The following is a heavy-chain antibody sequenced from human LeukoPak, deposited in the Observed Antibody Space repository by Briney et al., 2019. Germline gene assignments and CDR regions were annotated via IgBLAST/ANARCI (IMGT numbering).Heavy chain of an antibody. CDR3: ASPAVWGELSLRY. J-gene: IGHJ4*02. CDR1: GFTFSNYA. CDR2: ISASGRNR. Sequence: PGGSLRLSCAASGFTFSNYAMTWVRQAPGKGLELVSVISASGRNRDYADSVKGRFTISRDNAENTLSLLMNSLRAEDTAVYYCASPAVWGELSLRYWGQGTLVTVSS. V-gene: IGHV3-23*01. D-gene: IGHD3-16*02.